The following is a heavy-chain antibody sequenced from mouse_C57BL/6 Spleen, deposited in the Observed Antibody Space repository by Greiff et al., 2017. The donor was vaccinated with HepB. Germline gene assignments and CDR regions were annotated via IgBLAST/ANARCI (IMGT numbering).Heavy chain of an antibody. CDR3: ARDRITTVVATDYYAMDY. CDR2: ISYDGSN. J-gene: IGHJ4*01. V-gene: IGHV3-6*01. D-gene: IGHD1-1*01. CDR1: GYSITSGYY. Sequence: EVKLVESGPGLVKPSQSLSLTCSVTGYSITSGYYWNWIRQFPGNKLEWMGYISYDGSNNYNPSLKNRISITRDTSKNQFFLKLNSVTTEDTATYYCARDRITTVVATDYYAMDYWGQGTSVTVSS.